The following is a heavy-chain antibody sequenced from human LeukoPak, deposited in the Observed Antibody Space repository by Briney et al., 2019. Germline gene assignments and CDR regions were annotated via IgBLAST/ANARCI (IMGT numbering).Heavy chain of an antibody. CDR3: ARAGSSWYPLDY. Sequence: GGSLILSCAASGFTVSSNYMSWVRQAPGKGLEWVSVIYSGGSTYYADSVKGRFTISRDNSKNTLYLHMNSLRPEDTAVYYCARAGSSWYPLDYWGQGTLVTVSS. CDR1: GFTVSSNY. J-gene: IGHJ4*02. CDR2: IYSGGST. D-gene: IGHD6-13*01. V-gene: IGHV3-66*02.